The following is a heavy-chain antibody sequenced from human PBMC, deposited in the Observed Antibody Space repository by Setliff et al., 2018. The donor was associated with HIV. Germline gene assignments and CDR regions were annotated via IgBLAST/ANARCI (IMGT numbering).Heavy chain of an antibody. D-gene: IGHD2-15*01. CDR1: GSTMSKFW. CDR2: ISFRSSTI. J-gene: IGHJ4*02. V-gene: IGHV3-48*01. Sequence: GGSLRLSCKTSGSTMSKFWMSWVRQVPGKGLEWVSYISFRSSTIYYADSVKGRFTITRDKAKNSLYLQMNSLRAEDTAVYFCARDLANSPLDSWGQGTLVTVS. CDR3: ARDLANSPLDS.